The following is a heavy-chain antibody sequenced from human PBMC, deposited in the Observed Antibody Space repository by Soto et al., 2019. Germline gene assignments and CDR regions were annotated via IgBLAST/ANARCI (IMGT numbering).Heavy chain of an antibody. CDR2: IYHSGYT. J-gene: IGHJ6*02. CDR1: GGSISSGGYY. D-gene: IGHD1-26*01. Sequence: PSETLSLTCTVSGGSISSGGYYWTWIRQHPGKGLEWIAYIYHSGYTFYNPSLKSRVTMSVDTSNNQFSLKLRSVTAADTAVYYCAKWEGLGSDYYYYAMDVWGQGTTVTVSS. V-gene: IGHV4-31*03. CDR3: AKWEGLGSDYYYYAMDV.